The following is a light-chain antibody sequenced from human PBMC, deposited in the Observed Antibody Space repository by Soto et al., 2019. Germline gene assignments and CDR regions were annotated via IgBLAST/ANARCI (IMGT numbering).Light chain of an antibody. Sequence: EIQITQSPSSLSASIGDRITITCQASQNILTFLNWYQQRSGKAPKLLVVAASSLETGVPSRFSGSGSATEFSLTITSLHPEDVATYYCQQSYRKPATFGQGTKVDIK. CDR2: AAS. CDR3: QQSYRKPAT. J-gene: IGKJ2*01. CDR1: QNILTF. V-gene: IGKV1-39*01.